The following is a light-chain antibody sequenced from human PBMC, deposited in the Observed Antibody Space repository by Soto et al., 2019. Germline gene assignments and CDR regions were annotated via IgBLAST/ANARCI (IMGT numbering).Light chain of an antibody. CDR1: RGIGST. CDR3: QHYVTWPLA. CDR2: DTS. J-gene: IGKJ4*01. V-gene: IGKV3-15*01. Sequence: EVVMTQSPATLSVSPGERATLSCRASRGIGSTLAWYQQKPGQTPRVLIYDTSTRATGVPGRFIGSRSGTEFTLTITSLQSEDFAIYYCQHYVTWPLAFGGGTRVEN.